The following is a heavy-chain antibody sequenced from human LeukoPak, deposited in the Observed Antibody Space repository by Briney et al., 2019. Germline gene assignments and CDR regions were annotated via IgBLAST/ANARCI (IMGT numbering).Heavy chain of an antibody. Sequence: GGSLRLSCAAPGFTFSSYEMNWVRQAPGKGLEWASYISSSGSTIYYADSVKGRFTISRDNAKNSLYLQMNSLRAEDTAVYYCARDGRDSSSWYSPFDYWGQGTLVTVSS. J-gene: IGHJ4*02. CDR2: ISSSGSTI. D-gene: IGHD6-13*01. V-gene: IGHV3-48*03. CDR1: GFTFSSYE. CDR3: ARDGRDSSSWYSPFDY.